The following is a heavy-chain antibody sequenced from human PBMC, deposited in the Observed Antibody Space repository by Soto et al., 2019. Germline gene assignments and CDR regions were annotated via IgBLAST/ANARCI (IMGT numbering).Heavy chain of an antibody. CDR1: VGSDSRCSYE. J-gene: IGHJ5*02. V-gene: IGHV4-61*01. D-gene: IGHD3-22*01. CDR3: ARAHHYYDSSGYWYGWFDP. CDR2: IYYSGSN. Sequence: SETLCRNCIGSVGSDSRCSYEWRWIRQSPGNGLEWIGYIYYSGSNNYNPSLKSRVTISVDTSKNQFSLKLSSVTAADTAVYYCARAHHYYDSSGYWYGWFDPWGQG.